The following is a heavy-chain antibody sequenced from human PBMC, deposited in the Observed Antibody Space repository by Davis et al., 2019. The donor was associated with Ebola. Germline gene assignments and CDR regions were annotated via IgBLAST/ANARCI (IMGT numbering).Heavy chain of an antibody. CDR3: AKDRYGNWVRGVITYYYYYMDV. D-gene: IGHD3-10*01. Sequence: GESLKISCAASGFTFSSYAMSWVRQAPGKGLEWVSAISGSGGSTYYADSVKGRFTISRDNSKNTLYLQMNSLRAEDTAVYYCAKDRYGNWVRGVITYYYYYMDVWGKGTTVTVSS. CDR1: GFTFSSYA. CDR2: ISGSGGST. V-gene: IGHV3-23*01. J-gene: IGHJ6*03.